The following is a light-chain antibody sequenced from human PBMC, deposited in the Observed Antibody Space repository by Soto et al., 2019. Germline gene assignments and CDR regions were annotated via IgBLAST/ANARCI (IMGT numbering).Light chain of an antibody. Sequence: EIVLRQSPGTLSLSPGERATLSCRASQSISSTYLAWYRQKPGQAPSLLIYAASSRATGIPDRFSGSGSGTDFTLTISRLEPEDFAVYYCQQYYASSWTFGQGTRVEIK. J-gene: IGKJ1*01. CDR3: QQYYASSWT. CDR2: AAS. CDR1: QSISSTY. V-gene: IGKV3-20*01.